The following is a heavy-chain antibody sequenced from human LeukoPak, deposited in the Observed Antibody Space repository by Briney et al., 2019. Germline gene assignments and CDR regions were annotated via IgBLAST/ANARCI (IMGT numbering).Heavy chain of an antibody. Sequence: GASVKVSCKASGYTFTRYGISWVRQAPGQGLEWMGWISPNNGDTNSAQKFQGRVTMTTDTSTSTAYMELRSLRSDDTAVYYCARDFFHGHCAGLSCFLLDYWGQGSLVTVSS. V-gene: IGHV1-18*01. CDR2: ISPNNGDT. D-gene: IGHD2-15*01. CDR1: GYTFTRYG. CDR3: ARDFFHGHCAGLSCFLLDY. J-gene: IGHJ4*02.